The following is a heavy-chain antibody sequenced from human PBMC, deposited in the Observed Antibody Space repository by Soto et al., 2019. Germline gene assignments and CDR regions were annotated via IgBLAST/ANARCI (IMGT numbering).Heavy chain of an antibody. Sequence: EVQLVESGGGLVKPGGSLRLSCAASGFTFSNAWMSWVRQAPGKGLEWVGRIKSKTDGGTTDYAAPVKGRFTISRDDSKNTLYLQMNSLKTEDTAVYYCTTDGAVVSPFTLDYWGQGTLVTVSS. CDR3: TTDGAVVSPFTLDY. CDR1: GFTFSNAW. CDR2: IKSKTDGGTT. D-gene: IGHD2-15*01. J-gene: IGHJ4*02. V-gene: IGHV3-15*01.